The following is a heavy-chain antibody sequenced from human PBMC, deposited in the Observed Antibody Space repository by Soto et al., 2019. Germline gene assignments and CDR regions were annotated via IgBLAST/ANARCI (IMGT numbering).Heavy chain of an antibody. CDR3: ARDTYYYDSSGDDAFDI. Sequence: SETLSLTCTVSGGSISSGGYYWSWIRQHPGKGLEWIGYIYYSGSTYYNPSLKSRVTISVDTSKNQFSLKLSSVTAADTAVYYCARDTYYYDSSGDDAFDIWGQGTMVTVS. J-gene: IGHJ3*02. CDR2: IYYSGST. CDR1: GGSISSGGYY. D-gene: IGHD3-22*01. V-gene: IGHV4-31*03.